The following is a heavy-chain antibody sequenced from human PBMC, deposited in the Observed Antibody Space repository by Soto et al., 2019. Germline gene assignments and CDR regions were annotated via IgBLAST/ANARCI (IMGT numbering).Heavy chain of an antibody. CDR2: INHSGST. CDR1: GGSFSGYY. CDR3: ARGPLYMVRGVIALYYFDY. Sequence: QVQLQQWGAGLLKPSETLSLTCAVYGGSFSGYYWSWIRQPPGKGLEWIGEINHSGSTNYNPSLKSRVTISVDTSKHQFALKLSSVTAADTAVYYCARGPLYMVRGVIALYYFDYWGQGTLVTVSS. J-gene: IGHJ4*02. D-gene: IGHD3-10*01. V-gene: IGHV4-34*01.